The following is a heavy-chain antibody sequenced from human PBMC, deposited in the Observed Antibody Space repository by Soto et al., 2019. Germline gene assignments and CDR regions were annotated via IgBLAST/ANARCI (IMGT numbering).Heavy chain of an antibody. J-gene: IGHJ6*02. Sequence: QVQLQESGPGLVKPSQTLSLTCTVSGGSISSGGYYWTWIRQHPGKGLEGIGYNYYSGITYYNPSLKSRVTFSLDTSKNQFSLKLSSVTAADTAVYYCARGSSIAGLYYGMDVWGQGTTVTVSS. CDR1: GGSISSGGYY. V-gene: IGHV4-31*03. CDR2: NYYSGIT. CDR3: ARGSSIAGLYYGMDV. D-gene: IGHD6-6*01.